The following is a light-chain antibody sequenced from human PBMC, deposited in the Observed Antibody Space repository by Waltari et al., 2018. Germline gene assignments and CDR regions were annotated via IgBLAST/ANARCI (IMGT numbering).Light chain of an antibody. CDR1: SSDIGAYNY. V-gene: IGLV2-14*03. CDR3: ASFTNTNTWV. J-gene: IGLJ3*02. CDR2: GVS. Sequence: QSALPQPASVSASPGQSITISCTGTSSDIGAYNYVFWYQQHSGKAPKLIIFGVSDRPSGVSNRFSASKSSNTASLTISGLQAEDEADYYCASFTNTNTWVFGGGTKVTVL.